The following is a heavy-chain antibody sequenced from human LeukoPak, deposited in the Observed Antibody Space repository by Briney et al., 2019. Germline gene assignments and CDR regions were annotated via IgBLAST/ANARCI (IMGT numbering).Heavy chain of an antibody. Sequence: PGGSLRLSCAASGFMFSDYYMSWIRQAPGKGLEWISYISGSGDNIYYAGPVQGRFTISRDNSKNSLFLQLSSLTPEDTAVYYCARDGGHYHSENHYDVNYWGQGTLVTVSS. CDR3: ARDGGHYHSENHYDVNY. CDR1: GFMFSDYY. D-gene: IGHD3-16*01. CDR2: ISGSGDNI. V-gene: IGHV3-11*01. J-gene: IGHJ4*02.